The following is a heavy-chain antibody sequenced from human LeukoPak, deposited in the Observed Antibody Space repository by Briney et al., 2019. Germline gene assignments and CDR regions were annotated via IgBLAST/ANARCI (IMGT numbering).Heavy chain of an antibody. J-gene: IGHJ2*01. D-gene: IGHD3-10*01. CDR1: GYSISSGYY. Sequence: SETLSPTCTVSGYSISSGYYWGWIRQPPGKGLEWIGYIYYSGSTNYNPSLKSRVTISVDTSKNQFSLKLSSVTAADTAVYYCASRYGSGSYYKGYSNWYFDLWGRGTLVTVSS. CDR2: IYYSGST. CDR3: ASRYGSGSYYKGYSNWYFDL. V-gene: IGHV4-61*01.